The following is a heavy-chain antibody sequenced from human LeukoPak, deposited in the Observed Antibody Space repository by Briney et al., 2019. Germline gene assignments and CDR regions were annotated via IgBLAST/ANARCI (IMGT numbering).Heavy chain of an antibody. Sequence: SVKVSCKASGGTFISYAMSWVRQAPGQGLEWMGGIIPIFSTTNYAQKFQGRVTITADESTSTAYMELSSLRSEDTAVYYCITWAATGTYYWGQGTLVTVSS. V-gene: IGHV1-69*13. J-gene: IGHJ4*02. CDR3: ITWAATGTYY. D-gene: IGHD6-13*01. CDR1: GGTFISYA. CDR2: IIPIFSTT.